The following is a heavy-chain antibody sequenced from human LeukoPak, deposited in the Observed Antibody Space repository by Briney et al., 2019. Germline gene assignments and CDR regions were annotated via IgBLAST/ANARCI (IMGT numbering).Heavy chain of an antibody. J-gene: IGHJ1*01. V-gene: IGHV3-20*04. Sequence: GGSLRLSCAASGFTFDDYGMTWVRQVPGKGLEWIAEINWIGDTTRYGDSVKGRFTISRDNAKNSLDLQINSLLVEDTAFYYCATNPPGRTFLQDLGQGTLLMVSS. CDR1: GFTFDDYG. CDR2: INWIGDTT. CDR3: ATNPPGRTFLQD. D-gene: IGHD1-1*01.